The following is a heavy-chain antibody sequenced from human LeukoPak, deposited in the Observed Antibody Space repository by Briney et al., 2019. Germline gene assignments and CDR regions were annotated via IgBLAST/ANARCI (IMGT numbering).Heavy chain of an antibody. D-gene: IGHD3-9*01. CDR2: ISGSGGST. J-gene: IGHJ4*02. CDR1: GFTFSSYA. V-gene: IGHV3-23*01. Sequence: GGSLRLSCAASGFTFSSYAMSWVRQAPGKGLEWVSAISGSGGSTYYADSVKGRFTISRDDSKNTLYLQMNSLRAEDTAVYYCARMGILTGWPFDYWGQGTLVTVSS. CDR3: ARMGILTGWPFDY.